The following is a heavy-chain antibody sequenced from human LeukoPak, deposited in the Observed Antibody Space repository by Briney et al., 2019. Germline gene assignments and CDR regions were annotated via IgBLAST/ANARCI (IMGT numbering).Heavy chain of an antibody. CDR3: AHSEVGYCSGGSCYAAWSYFDY. D-gene: IGHD2-15*01. J-gene: IGHJ4*02. CDR2: IYWDGDK. CDR1: GFSLSTSGVG. V-gene: IGHV2-5*02. Sequence: SGPTLVNPTQTLTLTCTFSGFSLSTSGVGVGWIRQPPGKALEWLALIYWDGDKRYSPSLKSRLTITKDTSKNQVVLTMTNMDPVDTATYYCAHSEVGYCSGGSCYAAWSYFDYWGQGTLVTVSS.